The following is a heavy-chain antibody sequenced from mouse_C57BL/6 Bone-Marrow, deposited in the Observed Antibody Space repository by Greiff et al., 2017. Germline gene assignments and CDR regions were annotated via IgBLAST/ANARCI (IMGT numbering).Heavy chain of an antibody. CDR1: GYAFSSYW. CDR2: INPGDGGT. V-gene: IGHV1-82*01. J-gene: IGHJ3*01. D-gene: IGHD1-2*01. CDR3: ARGAHPASFAY. Sequence: VQLQQPGPELVKPGASVQISCKASGYAFSSYWMNWVKQRPGKGLEWIGRINPGDGGTNYNEKFKGKATLTADKSSSTAYMQRSSLTAEDSAVYYGARGAHPASFAYWGQGTLVTVSA.